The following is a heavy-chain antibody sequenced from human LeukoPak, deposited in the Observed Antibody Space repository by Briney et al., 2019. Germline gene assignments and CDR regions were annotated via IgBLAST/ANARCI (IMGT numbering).Heavy chain of an antibody. CDR3: ARFAGLDNYFDY. J-gene: IGHJ4*02. Sequence: SETLSLTCAVYGGSFSGYYWSWIRQPPGKGLEWIGEINHSGSTNYNPSLKSRVTISVDTSKNQFSLKLSSVTAADTAVYYCARFAGLDNYFDYWGQGTLVIVSS. V-gene: IGHV4-34*01. CDR2: INHSGST. CDR1: GGSFSGYY. D-gene: IGHD2-2*03.